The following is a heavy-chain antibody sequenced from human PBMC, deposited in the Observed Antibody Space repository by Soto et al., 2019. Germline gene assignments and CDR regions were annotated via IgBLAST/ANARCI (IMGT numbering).Heavy chain of an antibody. V-gene: IGHV3-21*01. CDR3: ARDKPGYDILTGYYPSGLDY. J-gene: IGHJ4*02. CDR2: ISISSSYI. D-gene: IGHD3-9*01. CDR1: GFTFSSYS. Sequence: EVQLVESGGGLVKPGGSLRLSCAASGFTFSSYSMNWVRQAPGKGLEWVSSISISSSYIYYADSVKGRFTISRDNAKNSLYLQMNSLRAEDTAVYYCARDKPGYDILTGYYPSGLDYWGQGTLVTVSS.